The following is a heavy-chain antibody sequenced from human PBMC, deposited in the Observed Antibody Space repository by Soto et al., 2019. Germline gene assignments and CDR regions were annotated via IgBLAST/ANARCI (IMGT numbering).Heavy chain of an antibody. CDR2: ISYDGSNK. V-gene: IGHV3-30-3*01. CDR1: GFPFSSYA. CDR3: ARGAVAGAYFDY. J-gene: IGHJ4*02. Sequence: LRLSCAASGFPFSSYAIPLGRPAPGKGLEWVAVISYDGSNKYYADSVKGRFTISRDNSKNTLYLQMNSLRAEDTAVYYCARGAVAGAYFDYWGQGTLVTVSS. D-gene: IGHD6-19*01.